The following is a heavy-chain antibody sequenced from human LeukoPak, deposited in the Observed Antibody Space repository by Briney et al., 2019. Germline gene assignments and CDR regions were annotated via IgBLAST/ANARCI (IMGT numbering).Heavy chain of an antibody. V-gene: IGHV1-18*01. CDR2: ISAYNGNT. J-gene: IGHJ1*01. CDR1: GYTFTSYG. CDR3: ATGGGDEYFQH. Sequence: ASVKVSCKASGYTFTSYGISWVRQAPGQGLEWMGWISAYNGNTNYAQKFQGRVTMTEDTSTDTAYMELSSLRSEDTAVYYCATGGGDEYFQHWGQGTLVTVSS. D-gene: IGHD2-21*01.